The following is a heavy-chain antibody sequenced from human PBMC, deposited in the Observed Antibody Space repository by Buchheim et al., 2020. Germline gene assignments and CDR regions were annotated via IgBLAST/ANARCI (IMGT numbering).Heavy chain of an antibody. D-gene: IGHD6-19*01. V-gene: IGHV5-51*01. CDR1: GYSFTGAY. CDR2: IYPGDSYT. CDR3: ARRVRDSSGHNCDF. J-gene: IGHJ4*02. Sequence: EVQLVQSGAEVKRPGESLSISCQGSGYSFTGAYIAWVRQMPGKGLEWMGLIYPGDSYTKYSPSFEGLVTMSVDKSIRTAYLQWRRLRTSDTAIYYCARRVRDSSGHNCDFWGQGTL.